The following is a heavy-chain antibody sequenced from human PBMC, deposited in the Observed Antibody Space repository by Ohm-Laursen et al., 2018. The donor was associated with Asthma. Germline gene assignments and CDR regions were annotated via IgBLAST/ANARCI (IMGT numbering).Heavy chain of an antibody. J-gene: IGHJ6*02. CDR3: ARGGDYDSSGYGIIKYYYYYGMDV. Sequence: GASVKVSCKASGYTFTSYSMHWVRQAPGQGLEWMGIINPSGGSTSYAQKFQGRVTMTRGTSTSTVYMELSSLRSEDTAVYYCARGGDYDSSGYGIIKYYYYYGMDVWGQGTTVTVSS. V-gene: IGHV1-46*01. CDR1: GYTFTSYS. D-gene: IGHD3-22*01. CDR2: INPSGGST.